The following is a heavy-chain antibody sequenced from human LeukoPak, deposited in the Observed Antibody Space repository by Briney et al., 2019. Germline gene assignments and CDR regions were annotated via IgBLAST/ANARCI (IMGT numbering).Heavy chain of an antibody. V-gene: IGHV4-34*01. CDR2: INHSGST. J-gene: IGHJ4*02. D-gene: IGHD3-10*01. CDR1: GGSFSGYY. CDR3: ARRRFGMVRGATEVYYFDY. Sequence: SETLSLTCAVYGGSFSGYYWSWIRQPPGKGLEWIGEINHSGSTNYNPSLKSRVTISVDTSKNQFSLKLSSVTAADTAVYYCARRRFGMVRGATEVYYFDYWGQGTLVAVSS.